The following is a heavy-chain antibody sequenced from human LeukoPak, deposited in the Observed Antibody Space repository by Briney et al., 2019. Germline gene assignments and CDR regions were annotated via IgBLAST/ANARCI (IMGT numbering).Heavy chain of an antibody. CDR1: GGSISSGDYY. D-gene: IGHD3-3*01. Sequence: SETLSLTCTVSGGSISSGDYYWSWIRQPPGKGLEWIGYIYYSGSTYYNPSLKSRVTISVDTSKNQFSLKLSSVTAAGTAVYYCARRLYYDFWSGYLDNWFDPWGQGTLVTVSS. J-gene: IGHJ5*02. V-gene: IGHV4-30-4*01. CDR2: IYYSGST. CDR3: ARRLYYDFWSGYLDNWFDP.